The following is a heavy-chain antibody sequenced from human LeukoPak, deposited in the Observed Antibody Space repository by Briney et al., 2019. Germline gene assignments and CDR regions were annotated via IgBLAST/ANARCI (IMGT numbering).Heavy chain of an antibody. CDR2: IWYDGSNK. V-gene: IGHV3-33*01. CDR1: GFTFSSYG. J-gene: IGHJ4*02. CDR3: ARDPDRGTLFDY. Sequence: GRSLRLSCAASGFTFSSYGMHWVRQAPGKGLEWVAVIWYDGSNKYYADSVEGRFTISRDNSKNTLYLQMNSLRAEDTAVYYCARDPDRGTLFDYWGQGTLVTVSS. D-gene: IGHD1-1*01.